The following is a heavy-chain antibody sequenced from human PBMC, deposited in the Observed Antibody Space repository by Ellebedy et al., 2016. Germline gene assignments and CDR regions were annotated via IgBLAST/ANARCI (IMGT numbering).Heavy chain of an antibody. Sequence: GGSLRFSCAASGFTFSSYGMHWVRQAPGKGLEWVAVISYDGDNRYYADSVKGRFTISRDNSKNTLYLQMNSLRAEDTAVYYCVKERRGYNYVVRGGFDYWGQGTLVTVSS. D-gene: IGHD5-24*01. CDR1: GFTFSSYG. CDR3: VKERRGYNYVVRGGFDY. J-gene: IGHJ4*02. V-gene: IGHV3-30*18. CDR2: ISYDGDNR.